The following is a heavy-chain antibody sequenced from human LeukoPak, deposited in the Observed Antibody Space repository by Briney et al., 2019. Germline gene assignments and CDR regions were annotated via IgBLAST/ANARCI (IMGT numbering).Heavy chain of an antibody. J-gene: IGHJ4*02. CDR1: GFTFCHNA. D-gene: IGHD6-6*01. CDR3: AKGAPSSSSIFDF. Sequence: GGSLRLSRVASGFTFCHNAMAWVRQAPGKRLEWVSALSGNGGDTFYADSVRGRFTISRDNSKNTLYLQLSSLRPDDTAVYYCAKGAPSSSSIFDFWGPGTLVTVSS. V-gene: IGHV3-23*01. CDR2: LSGNGGDT.